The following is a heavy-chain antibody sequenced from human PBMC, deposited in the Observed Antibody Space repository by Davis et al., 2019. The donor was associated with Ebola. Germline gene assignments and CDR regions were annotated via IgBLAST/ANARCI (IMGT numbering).Heavy chain of an antibody. CDR2: IKEDGSEK. CDR3: ARGHISLL. Sequence: PGRSLKISCAVSGFTFSNYWMSWVRQAPGKGLEWVAKIKEDGSEKYHVDSVKGRFTISRDNAKNSLYLQMNSLRVEDTAVYYCARGHISLLWGQGTLVTVSS. J-gene: IGHJ4*02. D-gene: IGHD3-3*02. V-gene: IGHV3-7*03. CDR1: GFTFSNYW.